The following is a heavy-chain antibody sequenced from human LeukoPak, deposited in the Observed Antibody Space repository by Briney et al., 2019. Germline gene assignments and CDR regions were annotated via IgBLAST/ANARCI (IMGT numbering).Heavy chain of an antibody. CDR2: ISYSGST. CDR1: GGSISGSNYY. D-gene: IGHD2/OR15-2a*01. Sequence: SETLSLTCTVSGGSISGSNYYWGWIRQPPGKGLEWIGYISYSGSTNYNPSLKSRVTISLDTSKNQFSLKLSSVTAADTAVYYCAGHHPRNTVDFWGQGTLVTVSS. CDR3: AGHHPRNTVDF. J-gene: IGHJ4*02. V-gene: IGHV4-61*05.